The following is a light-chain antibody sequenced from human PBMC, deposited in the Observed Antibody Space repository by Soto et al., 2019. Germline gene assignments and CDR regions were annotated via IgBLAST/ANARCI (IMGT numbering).Light chain of an antibody. CDR3: QQYNNWPLG. V-gene: IGKV3-15*01. CDR2: GAS. Sequence: EIVMTQSPATLSVSPGERATLSCRASQSVSSNLAWYQQKPGQAPRLLIYGASTRATGIPARFSGSGSVTEFTLTISSLQSEDFAVYYCQQYNNWPLGFGGGTKVEIK. J-gene: IGKJ4*01. CDR1: QSVSSN.